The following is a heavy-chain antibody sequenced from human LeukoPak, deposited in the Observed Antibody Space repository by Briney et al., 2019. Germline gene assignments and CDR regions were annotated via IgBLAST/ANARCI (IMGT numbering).Heavy chain of an antibody. J-gene: IGHJ5*02. V-gene: IGHV3-23*01. D-gene: IGHD3-9*01. Sequence: GGSLRLSCAASGFTFSSYAMSWVRQAPGKGLEWVSAISGSGGSTYYVDSVKGRFTISRDNSKNTLYLQMNSLRAEDTAVYYCAKRTAGDISTGRRASWGWFDPWGQGTLVTVSS. CDR3: AKRTAGDISTGRRASWGWFDP. CDR2: ISGSGGST. CDR1: GFTFSSYA.